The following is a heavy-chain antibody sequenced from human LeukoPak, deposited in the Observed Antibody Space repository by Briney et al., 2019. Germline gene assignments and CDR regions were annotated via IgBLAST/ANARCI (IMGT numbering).Heavy chain of an antibody. CDR2: IDRDGSEK. D-gene: IGHD2-2*01. CDR3: ARDGSSTDPIGDY. Sequence: GESLRLSCAASGFTFINYWMSWVRQAPGKGLEWVASIDRDGSEKHYVDSRKGRITIWRDNAKNSLYLQLNSLRDDDTALYYCARDGSSTDPIGDYWGQGILVTVSS. J-gene: IGHJ4*02. CDR1: GFTFINYW. V-gene: IGHV3-7*01.